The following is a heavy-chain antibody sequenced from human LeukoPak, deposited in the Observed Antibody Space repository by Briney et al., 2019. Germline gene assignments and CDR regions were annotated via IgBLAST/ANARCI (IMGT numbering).Heavy chain of an antibody. J-gene: IGHJ4*02. CDR1: GYIFTTYD. CDR2: MSPSSGNT. CDR3: TRGEGIVGSY. Sequence: ASVKVSCKASGYIFTTYDINWVRQAPGQGPEWLGWMSPSSGNTGLAQKFQGRVSMTRDTSIHTAYMELSSLTSDDTAVYYCTRGEGIVGSYWGQGTQVTVSS. D-gene: IGHD1-26*01. V-gene: IGHV1-8*01.